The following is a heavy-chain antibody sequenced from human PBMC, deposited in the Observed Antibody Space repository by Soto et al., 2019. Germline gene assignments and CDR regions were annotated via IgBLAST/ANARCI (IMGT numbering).Heavy chain of an antibody. CDR2: IYYSGST. Sequence: QVQLQESGPGLVKPSETLSLTCTVSGGSISSYYWSWIRQPPGKGLEWIGYIYYSGSTNYNPSLKSRVTISVDTSKNQCSLKLSSVTAADTAVYYCARVRLYRHVDRAVVFDYWGQGTLVTVSS. D-gene: IGHD3-3*01. J-gene: IGHJ4*02. V-gene: IGHV4-59*01. CDR1: GGSISSYY. CDR3: ARVRLYRHVDRAVVFDY.